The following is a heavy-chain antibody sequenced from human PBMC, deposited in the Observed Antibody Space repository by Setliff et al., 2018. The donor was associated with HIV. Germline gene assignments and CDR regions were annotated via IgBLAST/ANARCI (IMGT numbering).Heavy chain of an antibody. CDR1: GGSFSGYY. V-gene: IGHV4-34*01. CDR3: ARGDSGYDWYYYGMDV. J-gene: IGHJ6*02. D-gene: IGHD5-12*01. CDR2: INHSGST. Sequence: SETLSLTCAVYGGSFSGYYWSWIRQPPGKGLEWIGEINHSGSTNYNPPLKSRVTISVDTSKNQFSLKLSSVTAADTAVYYCARGDSGYDWYYYGMDVWGQGTTVTVSS.